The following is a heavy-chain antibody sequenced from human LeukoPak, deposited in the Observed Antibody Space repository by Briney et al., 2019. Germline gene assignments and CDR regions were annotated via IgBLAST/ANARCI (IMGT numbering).Heavy chain of an antibody. D-gene: IGHD2/OR15-2a*01. CDR3: TTDHFHGRREYYYYYYMDV. CDR1: GFTFSNAW. Sequence: GGSLRLSCAASGFTFSNAWMRWVRQAPGKGLEWVGRIKSKTDGGTTDYAAPVKGRFTISRDDSKNTLYLQMNSLKTEDTAVYYCTTDHFHGRREYYYYYYMDVWGKGTTVTISS. CDR2: IKSKTDGGTT. J-gene: IGHJ6*03. V-gene: IGHV3-15*01.